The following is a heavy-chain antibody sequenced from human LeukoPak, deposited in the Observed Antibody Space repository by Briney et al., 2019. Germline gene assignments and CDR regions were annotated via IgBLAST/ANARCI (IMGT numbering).Heavy chain of an antibody. J-gene: IGHJ6*02. CDR1: GYTFTSYY. Sequence: ASVKVSCKASGYTFTSYYMHWVRQAPGKGLEWMGGFDPEDGETIYAQKFQGRVTMTEDTSTDTAYMELSSLRSEDTAVYYCATDSPMITFGGVIVRRPDYYYYGMDVWGQGTTVTVSS. V-gene: IGHV1-24*01. D-gene: IGHD3-16*02. CDR2: FDPEDGET. CDR3: ATDSPMITFGGVIVRRPDYYYYGMDV.